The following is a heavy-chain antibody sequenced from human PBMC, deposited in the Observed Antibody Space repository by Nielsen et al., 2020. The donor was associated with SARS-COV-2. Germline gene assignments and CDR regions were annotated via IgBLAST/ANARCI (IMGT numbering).Heavy chain of an antibody. V-gene: IGHV3-30*18. CDR2: ITYDGLNE. D-gene: IGHD4-17*01. CDR3: AKDLDADYLSNWFDS. CDR1: GFTFRNYG. J-gene: IGHJ5*01. Sequence: GESLKISCAASGFTFRNYGMHWVRQAPGKGLEWLAVITYDGLNEFYVKSVEGRFTISRDNSKNTLYLQMNSLRTEDTAVYYCAKDLDADYLSNWFDSWGQGTLVTVSS.